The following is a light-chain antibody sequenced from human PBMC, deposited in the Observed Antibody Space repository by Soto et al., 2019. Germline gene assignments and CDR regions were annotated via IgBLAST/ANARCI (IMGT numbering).Light chain of an antibody. V-gene: IGLV1-44*01. CDR2: GTN. J-gene: IGLJ2*01. Sequence: QSALAQPPSASGTPGQRVTISCSGSSSNIRSNPVNWFQQLPGTAPKLLIYGTNQRPSGVPDRFSGSKSGTSASLAISGLQSEDEADYYCAAWYDSLFGPVFGGGTKLTVL. CDR1: SSNIRSNP. CDR3: AAWYDSLFGPV.